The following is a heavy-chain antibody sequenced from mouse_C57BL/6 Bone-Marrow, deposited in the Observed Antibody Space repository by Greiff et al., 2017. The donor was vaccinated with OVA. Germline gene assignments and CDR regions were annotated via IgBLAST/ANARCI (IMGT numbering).Heavy chain of an antibody. CDR1: GFSLTSYG. J-gene: IGHJ3*01. Sequence: VQLQQSGPGLVQPSPSLSITCTVSGFSLTSYGVHWVRQSTGQGLEWLGVIWRGGGTAYNADFISRLSITKDNSKSQVFFKRNRLQADDTAIYYCAKIGQTDDHFAYWGQGTLVTVSA. CDR2: IWRGGGT. V-gene: IGHV2-5*01. D-gene: IGHD3-3*01. CDR3: AKIGQTDDHFAY.